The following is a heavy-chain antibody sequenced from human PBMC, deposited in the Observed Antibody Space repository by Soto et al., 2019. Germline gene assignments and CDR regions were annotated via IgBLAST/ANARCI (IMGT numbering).Heavy chain of an antibody. CDR1: GFNFSNYA. CDR3: TRERSLVSFLYDY. V-gene: IGHV3-23*01. Sequence: SGGSLRLSCVESGFNFSNYAVAWVRRAPGKGLEWVSSISGSGRGSRPYYADSVQGRFTISRDHSKNIVSLQMDSLRVDDTAVYYCTRERSLVSFLYDYWGPGTLVTVSS. CDR2: ISGSGRGSRP. D-gene: IGHD3-16*01. J-gene: IGHJ4*02.